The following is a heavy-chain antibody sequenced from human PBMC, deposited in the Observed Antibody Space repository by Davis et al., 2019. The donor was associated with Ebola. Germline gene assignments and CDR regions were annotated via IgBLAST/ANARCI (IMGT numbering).Heavy chain of an antibody. V-gene: IGHV3-7*04. D-gene: IGHD2-2*01. Sequence: GESLKISCAASGFTSSSYWMSWVRQAPGKGLEWVANIKQDGSEKYYVDSVKGRFTISRDNAKNSLYLQMNSLRAEDTAVYYCARAVVVPGPYYFDYWGQGTLVTVSS. J-gene: IGHJ4*02. CDR1: GFTSSSYW. CDR2: IKQDGSEK. CDR3: ARAVVVPGPYYFDY.